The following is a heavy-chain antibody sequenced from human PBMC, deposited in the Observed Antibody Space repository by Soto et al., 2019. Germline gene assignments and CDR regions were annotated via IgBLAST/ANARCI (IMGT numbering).Heavy chain of an antibody. J-gene: IGHJ6*02. D-gene: IGHD2-21*02. Sequence: VQLVQSGAEVKKTGSSVKVSCKASGGTFNKCAFSWVRQAPGQGFEWMGGLIPVFRSANYAQRFRGRITITADEYTSTVYLYLNDLRSDDTAVYYCARRYCASDNCPLFYYFVVLLCLGTTVTVSS. CDR1: GGTFNKCA. CDR3: ARRYCASDNCPLFYYFVVL. CDR2: LIPVFRSA. V-gene: IGHV1-69*01.